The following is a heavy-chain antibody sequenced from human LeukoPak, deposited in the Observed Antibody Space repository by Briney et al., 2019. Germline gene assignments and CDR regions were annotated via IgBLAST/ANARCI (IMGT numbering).Heavy chain of an antibody. V-gene: IGHV4-31*03. CDR1: GGSISSGGYY. CDR3: ARGHYCSSPSCYGNWFDP. J-gene: IGHJ5*02. CDR2: IYYSGST. Sequence: PSQTLSLTCTVSGGSISSGGYYWSWIRQHPGKGLEWIGYIYYSGSTYYNPSLKSRVTISVDTSKNQFSLKLSSVTAADTAVYYCARGHYCSSPSCYGNWFDPWGQGTLVTVSS. D-gene: IGHD2-2*01.